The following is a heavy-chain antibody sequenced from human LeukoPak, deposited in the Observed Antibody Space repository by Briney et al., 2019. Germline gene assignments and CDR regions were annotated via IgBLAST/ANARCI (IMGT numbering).Heavy chain of an antibody. J-gene: IGHJ5*02. CDR1: GFTFSSYE. V-gene: IGHV3-48*03. CDR2: ISATGNTV. CDR3: ARRRGGWFDP. D-gene: IGHD3-16*01. Sequence: GGSLRLSCAASGFTFSSYEMNWVRQAPGKGLEWVSYISATGNTVFYSDSVKGRFIISRDNAENSLYLQMNSLRDDDTALYYCARRRGGWFDPWGQGTLVTVSS.